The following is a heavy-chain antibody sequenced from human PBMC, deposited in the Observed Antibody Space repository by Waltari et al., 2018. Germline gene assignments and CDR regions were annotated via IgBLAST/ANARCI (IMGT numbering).Heavy chain of an antibody. V-gene: IGHV4-31*09. Sequence: QVQLQESGPGLVKPSQTLSLTCTVSGGSISSGRYYWSWIRQHPGKGMEWIGYIYKRGSTYYNPSLKGRVTIAVDRSKNQFCLKLRSVTAADTAVYYCAKYQTTVTTYWYCDLWGRGTLVTVSS. CDR1: GGSISSGRYY. D-gene: IGHD4-17*01. J-gene: IGHJ2*01. CDR2: IYKRGST. CDR3: AKYQTTVTTYWYCDL.